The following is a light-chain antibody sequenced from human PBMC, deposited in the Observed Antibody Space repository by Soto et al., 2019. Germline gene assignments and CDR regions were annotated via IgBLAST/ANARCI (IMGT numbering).Light chain of an antibody. J-gene: IGLJ2*01. CDR2: QGS. CDR1: KLGNKY. V-gene: IGLV3-1*01. CDR3: QAWDSSNSVV. Sequence: SYELTQPPSVSVSPGQTASITCSGDKLGNKYPCWYQQKPAQSPVLIIYQGSKRPSGIPERFSASNSGNTATLTISGTQAVDEAAYYCQAWDSSNSVVFGGGTQLTVL.